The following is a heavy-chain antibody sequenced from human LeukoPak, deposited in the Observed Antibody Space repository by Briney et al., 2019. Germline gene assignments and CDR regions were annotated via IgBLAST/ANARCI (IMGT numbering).Heavy chain of an antibody. CDR2: IIPILGIA. Sequence: SVKVSCKASGGTFSSYAISWVRQAPGQGLEWMGRIIPILGIANYAQKFQGRVTITADKSTSTAYMELSSLRSEDTAVYYCASGVVVAVGAFDIWGQGTMVTVSS. CDR3: ASGVVVAVGAFDI. CDR1: GGTFSSYA. J-gene: IGHJ3*02. V-gene: IGHV1-69*04. D-gene: IGHD2-15*01.